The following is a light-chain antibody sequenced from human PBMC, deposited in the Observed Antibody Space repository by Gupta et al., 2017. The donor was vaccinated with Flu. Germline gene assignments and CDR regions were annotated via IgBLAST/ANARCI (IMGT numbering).Light chain of an antibody. V-gene: IGKV2-28*01. J-gene: IGKJ3*01. Sequence: DIVMTQSPLSLPVTPGEPASISCRSSQSLLHSNGYNYLDWYLQKPGQSPHLLIYMGSNRASGVPDRFSGSGSGTDFTLKISRVEAEDVGVYYCMQALQTPVTFGPGTKVDFK. CDR3: MQALQTPVT. CDR1: QSLLHSNGYNY. CDR2: MGS.